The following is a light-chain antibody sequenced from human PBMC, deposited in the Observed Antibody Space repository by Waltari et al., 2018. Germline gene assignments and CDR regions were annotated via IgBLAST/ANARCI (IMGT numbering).Light chain of an antibody. CDR2: GAS. V-gene: IGKV3-20*01. CDR3: QQYIWSYT. J-gene: IGKJ2*01. CDR1: HGVGKNY. Sequence: IVLTQSPGTLSLSPGERATLSCRASHGVGKNYLAWYQQKPGQAPRLLIYGASSRATGVPDRFSGSGSGTDFTLTISRLEPEDFAVYYCQQYIWSYTFGRGTKLEIK.